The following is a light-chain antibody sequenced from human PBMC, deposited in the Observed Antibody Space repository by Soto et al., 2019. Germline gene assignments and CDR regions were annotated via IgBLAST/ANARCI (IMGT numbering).Light chain of an antibody. CDR2: EDN. V-gene: IGLV2-23*01. CDR1: SSDVGRYNL. CDR3: CSYAGGASVV. J-gene: IGLJ2*01. Sequence: QSALTQPASVSGSPGQSITISCTGTSSDVGRYNLVSWYQQHPGKAPKLMIFEDNERPSGVSNRFSGSKSGNTASLTISGLQTEDEAEYYCCSYAGGASVVFGGGTKLTVL.